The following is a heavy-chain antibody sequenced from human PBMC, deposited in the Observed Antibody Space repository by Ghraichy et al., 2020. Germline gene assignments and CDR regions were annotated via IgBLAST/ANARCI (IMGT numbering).Heavy chain of an antibody. Sequence: ASAKVSCKVSGYTLTELSMHWVRQAPGKGLEWMGGFDPEDGETIYAQKFQGRVTMTEDTSTDTAYMELSSLRSEDTAVYYCATDGIAARPNKDYYYGMDVWGQGTTVTVSS. CDR2: FDPEDGET. J-gene: IGHJ6*02. D-gene: IGHD6-6*01. CDR3: ATDGIAARPNKDYYYGMDV. CDR1: GYTLTELS. V-gene: IGHV1-24*01.